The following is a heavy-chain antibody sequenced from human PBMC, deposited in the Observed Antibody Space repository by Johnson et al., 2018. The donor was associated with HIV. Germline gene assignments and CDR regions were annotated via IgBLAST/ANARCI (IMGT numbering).Heavy chain of an antibody. D-gene: IGHD1-26*01. CDR2: IGTAGDT. Sequence: VQLVESGGGVVQPGRSLRLSCAASGITFSSYDMHRVRQATGQGLEWVSAIGTAGDTYYPGSVKGRFTISRKNAKNSLYLQMNSLRAEDPAVYYCAKGRSGAGGAFDIWGQGTMVTVSS. CDR1: GITFSSYD. CDR3: AKGRSGAGGAFDI. V-gene: IGHV3-13*01. J-gene: IGHJ3*02.